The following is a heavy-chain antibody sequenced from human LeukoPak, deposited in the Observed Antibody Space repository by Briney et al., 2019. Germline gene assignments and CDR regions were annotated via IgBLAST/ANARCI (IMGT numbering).Heavy chain of an antibody. J-gene: IGHJ5*02. CDR2: INWNGGST. V-gene: IGHV3-20*04. CDR3: ARGLWWGGNWFDP. Sequence: GGSVRLSCAASGFTFDDYGMSWVRQAPGKGLEWVSGINWNGGSTGYADSVKGRFTISRDDATNSLYLQMNSLRAEDTALYYCARGLWWGGNWFDPWGQGTLVTVYS. D-gene: IGHD4/OR15-4a*01. CDR1: GFTFDDYG.